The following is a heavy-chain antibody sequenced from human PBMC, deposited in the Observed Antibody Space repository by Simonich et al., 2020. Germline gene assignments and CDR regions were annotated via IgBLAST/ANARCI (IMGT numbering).Heavy chain of an antibody. Sequence: QVQLVESGGGVVQPGRSLRLSCAASGFTFSSYAMHWVRQAPGKGLEGVAVISYDGKNKYYADSVKGRFTISRDNSKNTLYLQMNSLRAEDTAVYYCARDGERYCGGDCYSYFDYWGQGTLVTVSS. J-gene: IGHJ4*02. CDR2: ISYDGKNK. D-gene: IGHD2-21*02. CDR3: ARDGERYCGGDCYSYFDY. CDR1: GFTFSSYA. V-gene: IGHV3-30*07.